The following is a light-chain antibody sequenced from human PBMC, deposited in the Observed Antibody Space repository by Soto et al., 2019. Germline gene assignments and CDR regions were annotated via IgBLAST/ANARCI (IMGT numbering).Light chain of an antibody. CDR2: DSS. V-gene: IGKV1-33*01. CDR1: QDIDNY. CDR3: QQSHSLPLS. Sequence: DIQMTQSPSSLSASVGDRVTITCQASQDIDNYLNWYQQRPGKAPKLLTYDSSTLQTGVPSRFSGSGSGTDFTFAISSLQPEDIATYYCQQSHSLPLSFGGGTKVQI. J-gene: IGKJ4*01.